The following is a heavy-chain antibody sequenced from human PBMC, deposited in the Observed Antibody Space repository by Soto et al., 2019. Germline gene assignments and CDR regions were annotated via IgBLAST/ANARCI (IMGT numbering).Heavy chain of an antibody. CDR2: ISYDGDNK. CDR3: AKEGKEGLTIMDGYGYYFDY. J-gene: IGHJ4*02. V-gene: IGHV3-30*18. CDR1: VCTFSNFG. Sequence: VGTPRLSCASPVCTFSNFGMHCVRHSPGKWLEGVAIISYDGDNKYYADSVKGRFNISRDNSKNTLFLEMNSLRGEDAAVYYCAKEGKEGLTIMDGYGYYFDYWCQGTQVFVSS. D-gene: IGHD5-18*01.